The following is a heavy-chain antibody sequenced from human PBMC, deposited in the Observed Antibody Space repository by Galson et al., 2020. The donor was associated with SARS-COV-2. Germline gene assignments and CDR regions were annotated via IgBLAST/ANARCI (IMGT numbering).Heavy chain of an antibody. CDR1: GFSLSTSGVG. J-gene: IGHJ4*02. CDR3: ARIVVDCSGGSCYNVFDY. Sequence: SGPTLVKPTQTLTLTCTFSGFSLSTSGVGVGWIRQPPGKALEWLALIYWDDDKRYSPSLKSRLTISKDTSKSQVVLTMTNMDPVDTATYYCARIVVDCSGGSCYNVFDYWGQGTLVTVSS. D-gene: IGHD2-15*01. V-gene: IGHV2-5*02. CDR2: IYWDDDK.